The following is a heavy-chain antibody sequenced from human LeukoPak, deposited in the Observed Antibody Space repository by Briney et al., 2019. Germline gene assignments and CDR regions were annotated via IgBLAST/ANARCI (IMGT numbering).Heavy chain of an antibody. Sequence: ASVKVSCKASGFTFTDYYMHWVRQAPGPGPEWMGWINPVSGGTDFARKFQGRVTFSRDLSITTVYMDLRRLRFDDTAVYYCARDRSRVLDYWGQGTVVTVSS. CDR1: GFTFTDYY. D-gene: IGHD3-3*01. CDR2: INPVSGGT. CDR3: ARDRSRVLDY. V-gene: IGHV1-2*02. J-gene: IGHJ4*02.